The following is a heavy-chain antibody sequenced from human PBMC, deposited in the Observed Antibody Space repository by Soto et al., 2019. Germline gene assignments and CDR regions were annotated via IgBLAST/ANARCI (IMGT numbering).Heavy chain of an antibody. Sequence: QVQLVESGGGVVQPGRSLRLSCAAYGFTFSSYGMHWVRQAPGKGLEWVAVISYDGSNKYYADSVKGRFTISRDNSKNTLYLQMNSLRAEDTAVYYCAKDHRRIAVAAPLGPWGQGTLVTVSS. D-gene: IGHD6-19*01. CDR1: GFTFSSYG. J-gene: IGHJ5*02. CDR2: ISYDGSNK. V-gene: IGHV3-30*18. CDR3: AKDHRRIAVAAPLGP.